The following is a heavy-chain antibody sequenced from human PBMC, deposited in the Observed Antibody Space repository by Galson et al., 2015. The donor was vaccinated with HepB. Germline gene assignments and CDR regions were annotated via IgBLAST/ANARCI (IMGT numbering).Heavy chain of an antibody. CDR3: AHDFHYGSGQGNYGMDV. CDR2: IYWDDDK. D-gene: IGHD3-10*01. V-gene: IGHV2-5*02. CDR1: GFSLSTSGVG. J-gene: IGHJ6*02. Sequence: PALVKPTQTLTLTCTFSGFSLSTSGVGVGWIRQPPGKALEWLGIIYWDDDKRFSPALKSRLTITKDTSKNQVVLTMANVDPADTGTYYCAHDFHYGSGQGNYGMDVWGQGTTVTVS.